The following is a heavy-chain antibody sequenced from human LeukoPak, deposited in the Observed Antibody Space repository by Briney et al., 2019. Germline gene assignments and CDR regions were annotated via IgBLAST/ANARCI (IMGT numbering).Heavy chain of an antibody. D-gene: IGHD5-24*01. V-gene: IGHV4-39*07. J-gene: IGHJ3*02. CDR1: GGSISSSRYY. Sequence: PSETLSLTCTVSGGSISSSRYYWGWIRQPPGKGLEWIGSIHYSGSTYYNPSLKSRVTVSVDTSENQFSLKLSSVAAADTAVYFCVRRLEMATIGGAFDIWGQGTMVTVSS. CDR3: VRRLEMATIGGAFDI. CDR2: IHYSGST.